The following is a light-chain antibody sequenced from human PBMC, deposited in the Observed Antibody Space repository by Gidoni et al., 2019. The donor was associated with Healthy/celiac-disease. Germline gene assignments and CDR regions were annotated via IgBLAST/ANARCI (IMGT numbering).Light chain of an antibody. CDR1: QSVSSY. CDR3: QQRSNWPPT. V-gene: IGKV3-11*01. Sequence: EIVLTQSPATLSLSPGERATLSCRASQSVSSYLAWYQQKPGQAPRLLIYDASNRATGIPARFSGSGSGTDFTLTISSLEPEDFAVYYCQQRSNWPPTVGQXTRLEIK. CDR2: DAS. J-gene: IGKJ5*01.